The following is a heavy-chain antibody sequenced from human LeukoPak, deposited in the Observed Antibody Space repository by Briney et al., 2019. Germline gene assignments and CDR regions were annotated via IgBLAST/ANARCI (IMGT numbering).Heavy chain of an antibody. J-gene: IGHJ6*03. D-gene: IGHD6-13*01. V-gene: IGHV3-74*03. CDR3: ARFDDQQLVYYYYYYMDV. CDR1: GFTFSNYW. Sequence: PGGSLRLSCAASGFTFSNYWMHWVRQAPGKGLVWVSRISTDGSSTTYADSVKGRFTISRDNAKNTLYLQMNSLRAEDTAVYYCARFDDQQLVYYYYYYMDVWGKGTTVTVSS. CDR2: ISTDGSST.